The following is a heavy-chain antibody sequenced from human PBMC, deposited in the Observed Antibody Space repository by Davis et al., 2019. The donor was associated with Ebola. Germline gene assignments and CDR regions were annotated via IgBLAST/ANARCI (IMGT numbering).Heavy chain of an antibody. J-gene: IGHJ2*01. V-gene: IGHV3-7*01. CDR1: GFTFSDYY. CDR3: ARLNTMAEWHFDL. Sequence: GGSLRLSCVASGFTFSDYYMTWVRQAPGKGLEWVATIYQYGSEKYYVDSVKGRFTISRDNAKNSLYLQMNSLRVEDTAMYYSARLNTMAEWHFDLWGRGTLVTVSS. CDR2: IYQYGSEK. D-gene: IGHD3-3*01.